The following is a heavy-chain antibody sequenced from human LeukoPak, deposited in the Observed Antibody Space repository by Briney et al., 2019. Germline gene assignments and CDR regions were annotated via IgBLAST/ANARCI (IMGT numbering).Heavy chain of an antibody. J-gene: IGHJ3*02. V-gene: IGHV3-30-3*01. CDR3: AREIFDGFDI. Sequence: GRSLRLSCAGSGFTFRSYAMHWVRQAPGKGLEWVAVISCDGSNKDYADSVKGRFTISRDNSKNTLFLQMNSLRAEDTAVYYCAREIFDGFDIWGQGTMVTVSS. CDR1: GFTFRSYA. CDR2: ISCDGSNK.